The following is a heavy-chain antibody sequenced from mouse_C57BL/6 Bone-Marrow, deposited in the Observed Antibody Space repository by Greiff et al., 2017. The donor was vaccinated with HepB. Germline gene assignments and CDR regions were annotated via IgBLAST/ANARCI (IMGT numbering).Heavy chain of an antibody. V-gene: IGHV6-3*01. J-gene: IGHJ4*01. CDR2: IRLKSDNYAT. D-gene: IGHD1-1*01. Sequence: EVQVVESGGGLVQPGGSMKLSCVASGFTFSNYWMNWVRQSPEKGLEWVAQIRLKSDNYATHYAESVKGRFTISRDDSKSSVYLQMNNLRAEDTGIYYCTGEGSSFYAMDYWGQGTSVTVSS. CDR3: TGEGSSFYAMDY. CDR1: GFTFSNYW.